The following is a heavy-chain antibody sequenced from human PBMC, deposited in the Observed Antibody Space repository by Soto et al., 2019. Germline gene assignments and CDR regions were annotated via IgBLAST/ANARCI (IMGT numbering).Heavy chain of an antibody. J-gene: IGHJ4*02. CDR3: ARFSGYPNYYFDS. CDR2: IYSGGST. D-gene: IGHD5-18*01. CDR1: GFTVSSNY. Sequence: EVQLVESGGGLIQPGGSLRLSCTASGFTVSSNYMSWVRQAPGKGLEWVSVIYSGGSTYYADSVKGRFTISRDSSKNTLYLQMTSLRAEYTAVYYCARFSGYPNYYFDSWGQGTLVTVSS. V-gene: IGHV3-53*01.